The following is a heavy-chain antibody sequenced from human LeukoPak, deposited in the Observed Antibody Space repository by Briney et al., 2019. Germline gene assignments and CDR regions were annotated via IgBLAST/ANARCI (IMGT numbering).Heavy chain of an antibody. CDR2: MNWNGGST. V-gene: IGHV3-20*04. CDR3: VRSSSWLFDY. Sequence: GGSLRLSCAASGFSFDDYGMSWVRQVPGKGLEWVSGMNWNGGSTSYTDSVKGRFTISRDNAKNSLYLQMNSLRAEDTAVYYCVRSSSWLFDYWGQGTLVTVSS. CDR1: GFSFDDYG. D-gene: IGHD6-13*01. J-gene: IGHJ4*02.